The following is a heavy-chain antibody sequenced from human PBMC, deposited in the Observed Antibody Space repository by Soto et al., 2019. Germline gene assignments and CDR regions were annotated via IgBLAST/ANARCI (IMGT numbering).Heavy chain of an antibody. CDR2: IIPIFGTA. CDR3: ARGGWLQFYYYYGMDV. Sequence: GASVKVSCKASGGTFSSYAISWVRQAPGQGLEWMGGIIPIFGTANYAQKFQGRVTITADESTSTAYMELSSLRSEGTAVYYCARGGWLQFYYYYGMDVWGQGTTVTVSS. V-gene: IGHV1-69*13. CDR1: GGTFSSYA. D-gene: IGHD5-12*01. J-gene: IGHJ6*02.